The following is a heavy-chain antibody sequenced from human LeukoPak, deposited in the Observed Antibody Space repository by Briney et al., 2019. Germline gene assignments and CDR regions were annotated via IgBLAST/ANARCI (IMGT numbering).Heavy chain of an antibody. CDR2: ISSSSSYI. CDR1: GFTFSTFS. D-gene: IGHD3-10*01. Sequence: GGSLRLSCAASGFTFSTFSMNWVRQAPGKGLEWVSSISSSSSYIYYADSVKGRFTISRDNSKNTLYLQMNSLRAEDTAVYYCAKESGYYNGSGSSNSYYFDYWGQGTLVTVSS. J-gene: IGHJ4*02. CDR3: AKESGYYNGSGSSNSYYFDY. V-gene: IGHV3-21*01.